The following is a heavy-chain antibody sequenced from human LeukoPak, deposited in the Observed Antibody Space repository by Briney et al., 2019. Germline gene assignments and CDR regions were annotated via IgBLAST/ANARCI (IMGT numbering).Heavy chain of an antibody. CDR3: ARLYYYDIFHYFDN. CDR2: IYYSGST. J-gene: IGHJ4*02. D-gene: IGHD3-22*01. CDR1: GDSISTYY. V-gene: IGHV4-59*01. Sequence: SETLSLTCTVSGDSISTYYWSWIRQPPGKGLEYIGYIYYSGSTNYNPSLKSRVTISLDKSKKQFSLRLSSVTAADTAVYYCARLYYYDIFHYFDNWGQGTLVTVSP.